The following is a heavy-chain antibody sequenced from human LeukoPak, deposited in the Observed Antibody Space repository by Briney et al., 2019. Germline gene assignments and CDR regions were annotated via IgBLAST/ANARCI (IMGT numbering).Heavy chain of an antibody. D-gene: IGHD3-22*01. CDR1: GGSISSYY. Sequence: SETLSLTCTVSGGSISSYYWSWIRQPPGKGLEWIGTIYYSGSTYYNPSLTSRVTISVDTSKNQFSLKLSSVTAADTAVYYCARSGYYYDSSGQADYWGQGTLVTVSS. CDR2: IYYSGST. CDR3: ARSGYYYDSSGQADY. J-gene: IGHJ4*02. V-gene: IGHV4-39*01.